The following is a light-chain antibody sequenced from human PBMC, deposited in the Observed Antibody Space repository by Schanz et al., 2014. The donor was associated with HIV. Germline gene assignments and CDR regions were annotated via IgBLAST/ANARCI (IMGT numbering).Light chain of an antibody. V-gene: IGLV1-51*01. CDR1: NSNIGNNF. J-gene: IGLJ3*02. CDR2: DNY. CDR3: AVWDNALSSVM. Sequence: QSVLTQPPSVSAAPGQKVTISCSGSNSNIGNNFVSWYRHLPGTAPKLLIFDNYQRPSEIPDRFSGSKSGASATLGITGLQTGDEAHYYCAVWDNALSSVMFGGGTRADRP.